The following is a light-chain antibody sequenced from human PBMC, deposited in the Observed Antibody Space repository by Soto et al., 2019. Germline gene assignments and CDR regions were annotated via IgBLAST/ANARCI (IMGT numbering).Light chain of an antibody. J-gene: IGLJ2*01. V-gene: IGLV2-8*01. CDR3: SSYAGSNPV. CDR1: SSDVGGYNY. Sequence: QPVLTQPPSASGSPGQSVTISCTGTSSDVGGYNYVSWYQQHPGKAPKLMIYEVSKRPSGVPDRFSGSKSGNTASLTVSGLQAEDEADYYCSSYAGSNPVFGGGTQLTVL. CDR2: EVS.